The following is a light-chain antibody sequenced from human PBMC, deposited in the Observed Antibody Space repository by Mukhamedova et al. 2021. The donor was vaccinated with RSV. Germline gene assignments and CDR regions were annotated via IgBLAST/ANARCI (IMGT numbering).Light chain of an antibody. CDR3: RQSYNTLRWT. V-gene: IGKV1-39*01. Sequence: WYQRRVHGKAPKLLIYGASSLVSGVPSRFSGSGSETDFTLTISSLQLEDFATYYCRQSYNTLRWTFGQGTKV. J-gene: IGKJ1*01. CDR2: GAS.